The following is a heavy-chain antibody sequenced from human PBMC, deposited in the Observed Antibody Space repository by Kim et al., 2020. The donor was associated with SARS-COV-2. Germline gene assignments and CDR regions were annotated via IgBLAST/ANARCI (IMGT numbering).Heavy chain of an antibody. CDR3: ARDGAAAGDACDI. CDR2: IIAVLGKA. Sequence: SVKVSCKASGDTFTSYAISWVRQAPGQGLEWLGRIIAVLGKANYSQKFQGRVTITADKSTSTAYMELSSLRSEDTAVYYCARDGAAAGDACDIWCQWKMVTVSS. D-gene: IGHD6-13*01. CDR1: GDTFTSYA. J-gene: IGHJ3*02. V-gene: IGHV1-69*04.